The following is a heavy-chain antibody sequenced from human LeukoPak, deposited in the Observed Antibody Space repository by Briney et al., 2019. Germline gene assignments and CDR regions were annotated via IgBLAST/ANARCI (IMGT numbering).Heavy chain of an antibody. CDR3: ARETYYAFDY. CDR1: RFSFSNYT. Sequence: GGSLRLSCAASRFSFSNYTMTSVREAPGEGQESGSLVSGSGSTTYSTDSVKGRFSVSRDNSRNTLYLEMHSLREADTRLSYTARETYYAFDYWGQGTLVTVSS. D-gene: IGHD3-10*01. J-gene: IGHJ4*02. V-gene: IGHV3-23*01. CDR2: VSGSGSTT.